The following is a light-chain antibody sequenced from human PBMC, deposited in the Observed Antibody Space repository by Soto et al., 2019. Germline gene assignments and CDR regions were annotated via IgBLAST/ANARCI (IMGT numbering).Light chain of an antibody. CDR1: SSNIGSNT. Sequence: QSVLTQPHSASGTPGQRVTISCSGSSSNIGSNTVNWYQQLPGTAPKLLIDSNNQRPSGVPDRFSGSKSGTSASLAISGLQSEDEADYYCAAWDDSLNGPVFGGGTKLTV. CDR2: SNN. J-gene: IGLJ2*01. V-gene: IGLV1-44*01. CDR3: AAWDDSLNGPV.